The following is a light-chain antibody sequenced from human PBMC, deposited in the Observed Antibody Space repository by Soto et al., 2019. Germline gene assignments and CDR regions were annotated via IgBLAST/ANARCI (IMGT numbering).Light chain of an antibody. J-gene: IGKJ4*01. V-gene: IGKV1-27*01. Sequence: DIQMTQSPSSLSASVGDRVTITCRASQGIGNYLAWYQQKPGKVPKLLIYTSSTLQSGVPSRFSGSGSGTDFTLTISNLRPEDVATYYCQKHNAAPLTFSGGTKVEIK. CDR1: QGIGNY. CDR2: TSS. CDR3: QKHNAAPLT.